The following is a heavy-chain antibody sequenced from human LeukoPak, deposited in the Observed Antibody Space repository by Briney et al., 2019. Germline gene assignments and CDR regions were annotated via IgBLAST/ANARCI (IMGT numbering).Heavy chain of an antibody. CDR2: IYYIGST. J-gene: IGHJ4*02. CDR3: ARVEEWELLHFDY. D-gene: IGHD1-26*01. Sequence: SETLSLTCTVSGGSISSYYWSWIRQPPGKGLEWIGYIYYIGSTNYNPSLKSRVTISVDTSKTQFSLKLSSVTAADTAVYYCARVEEWELLHFDYWGQGTLVTVSS. CDR1: GGSISSYY. V-gene: IGHV4-59*12.